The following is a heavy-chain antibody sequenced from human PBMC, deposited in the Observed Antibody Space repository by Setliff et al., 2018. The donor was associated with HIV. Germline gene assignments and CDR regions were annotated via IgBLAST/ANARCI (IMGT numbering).Heavy chain of an antibody. CDR1: GFTFDSYS. V-gene: IGHV3-48*01. CDR2: ISGLGGGTI. D-gene: IGHD2-15*01. Sequence: SGFTFDSYSIIWVRQAPGKGLEWVSYISGLGGGTIYYADSVRGRFTISRDDAEKSVYLQMNSLRAEDTAVYYCARAGVVEGYYYYYYMDVWGKGTTVTVSS. J-gene: IGHJ6*03. CDR3: ARAGVVEGYYYYYYMDV.